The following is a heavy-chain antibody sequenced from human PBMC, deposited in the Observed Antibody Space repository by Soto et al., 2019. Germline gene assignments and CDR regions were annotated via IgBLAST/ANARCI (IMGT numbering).Heavy chain of an antibody. V-gene: IGHV3-73*01. CDR1: GFTFSGSA. D-gene: IGHD1-26*01. Sequence: GGSLRLSCAASGFTFSGSAMHWVRQASGKGLEWVGRIRSKANSYATAYAASVKGRFTISRDDSKNTAYLQMNSLKAEDTAVYYCTSIVGATRDYYYYGMDVWGQGTTVTVSS. J-gene: IGHJ6*02. CDR2: IRSKANSYAT. CDR3: TSIVGATRDYYYYGMDV.